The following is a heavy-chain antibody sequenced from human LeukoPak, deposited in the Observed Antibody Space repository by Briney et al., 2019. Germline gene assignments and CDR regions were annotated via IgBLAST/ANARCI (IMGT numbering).Heavy chain of an antibody. CDR3: VRDPDALDY. CDR1: GFTFSGYA. CDR2: ITGSGAGT. J-gene: IGHJ4*02. Sequence: QPGGSLRLSCTASGFTFSGYAMSWVRQAPGKGLEWVSSITGSGAGTFYADSVRGRLTISRDNAKKSVYLQMNSLRDEDTAVYYCVRDPDALDYWGQGTQVTVSS. V-gene: IGHV3-23*01.